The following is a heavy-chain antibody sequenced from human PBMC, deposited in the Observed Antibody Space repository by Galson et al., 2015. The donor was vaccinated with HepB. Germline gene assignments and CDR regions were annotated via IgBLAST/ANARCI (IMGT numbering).Heavy chain of an antibody. CDR3: ARAATVGPYYYYYGMDV. Sequence: SLRLSCAASGFTFSSYAMHWVRQAPGKGLEWVAVISHDGSNKYYADSVKGRFTISRDDSKNTLYLQMNSLGAEDTAVYYCARAATVGPYYYYYGMDVWGQVTTVTVSS. V-gene: IGHV3-30-3*01. J-gene: IGHJ6*02. D-gene: IGHD4-23*01. CDR2: ISHDGSNK. CDR1: GFTFSSYA.